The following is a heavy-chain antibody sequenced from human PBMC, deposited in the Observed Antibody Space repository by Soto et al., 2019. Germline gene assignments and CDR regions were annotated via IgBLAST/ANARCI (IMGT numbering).Heavy chain of an antibody. CDR1: GFTFSSYG. Sequence: VQLVESGGGVVQPGRSLRLSCAASGFTFSSYGMHWVRQAPGKGLEWVAVISYDGSNKYYADSVKGRFTISRDNSKNTLYLQMNSLRAEDTAVYYCAKDRGIAVAGTYYYYGMDVWGQGTTVTVSS. V-gene: IGHV3-30*18. CDR3: AKDRGIAVAGTYYYYGMDV. J-gene: IGHJ6*02. D-gene: IGHD6-19*01. CDR2: ISYDGSNK.